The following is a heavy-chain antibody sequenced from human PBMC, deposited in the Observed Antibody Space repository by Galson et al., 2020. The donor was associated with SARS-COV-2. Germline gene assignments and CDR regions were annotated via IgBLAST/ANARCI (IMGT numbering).Heavy chain of an antibody. V-gene: IGHV3-33*01. Sequence: QLGESLKISCAASGFTFSSYGIHWVRQAPGKGLEWVAVIWYDGSNKYYADSVKGRFTISRDNSKNTLYLQMNSLRAEDTAVYYCARDYYDSSGYPQYYFDYWGQGTLVTVSS. CDR3: ARDYYDSSGYPQYYFDY. CDR2: IWYDGSNK. CDR1: GFTFSSYG. D-gene: IGHD3-22*01. J-gene: IGHJ4*02.